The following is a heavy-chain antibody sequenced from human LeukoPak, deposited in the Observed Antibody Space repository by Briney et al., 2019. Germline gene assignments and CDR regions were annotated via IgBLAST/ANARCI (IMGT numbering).Heavy chain of an antibody. Sequence: SETLSLTCTVSGGSISSYYWSWIRQPAGKGLEWIGRIYTSGSTNYNPSLKSRVTMSVDTSKNRFSLKLSSVTAADTAVYYCARGGAYYYDSSGRQNYFDYWGQGTLVTVSS. V-gene: IGHV4-4*07. J-gene: IGHJ4*02. CDR3: ARGGAYYYDSSGRQNYFDY. CDR2: IYTSGST. CDR1: GGSISSYY. D-gene: IGHD3-22*01.